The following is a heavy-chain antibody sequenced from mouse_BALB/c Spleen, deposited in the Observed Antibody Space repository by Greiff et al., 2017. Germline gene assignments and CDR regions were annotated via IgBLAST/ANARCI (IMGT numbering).Heavy chain of an antibody. CDR3: ASNYAMDY. CDR1: GFTFSSFG. Sequence: EVQRVESGGGLVQPGGSRKLSCAASGFTFSSFGMHWVRQAPEKGLEWVAYISSGSSTIYYADTVKGRFTISRDNPKNTLFLQMTSLRSEDTAMYYCASNYAMDYWGQGTSVTVSS. V-gene: IGHV5-17*02. J-gene: IGHJ4*01. CDR2: ISSGSSTI.